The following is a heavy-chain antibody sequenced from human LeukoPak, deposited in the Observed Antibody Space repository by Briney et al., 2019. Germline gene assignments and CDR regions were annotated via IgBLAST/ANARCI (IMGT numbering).Heavy chain of an antibody. CDR3: ARVTAAAGYYFDY. Sequence: GGSLRLSCAASGFTFSSYWMSWVRQAPGKGLEWVANIKQDGSEKYYVDSVKGRFTISRGNAKNSLYLQMNSLRAEDTAVYYCARVTAAAGYYFDYWGQGTLVTVSS. D-gene: IGHD6-13*01. V-gene: IGHV3-7*01. CDR1: GFTFSSYW. J-gene: IGHJ4*02. CDR2: IKQDGSEK.